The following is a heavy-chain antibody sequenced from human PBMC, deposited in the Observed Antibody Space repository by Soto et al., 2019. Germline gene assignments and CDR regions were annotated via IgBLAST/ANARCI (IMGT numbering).Heavy chain of an antibody. CDR2: ISSSSSYI. Sequence: GGSLRLSCAASGFTFSSYSMNWVRQAPGKGLEWVSSISSSSSYIYYADSVKGRFTISRDNAKNSLYLQMNSLRAEDTAVYYCAYGIWDYCSSTSCPHPGAMDVWGKGTTVTVSS. V-gene: IGHV3-21*01. CDR3: AYGIWDYCSSTSCPHPGAMDV. J-gene: IGHJ6*03. D-gene: IGHD2-2*01. CDR1: GFTFSSYS.